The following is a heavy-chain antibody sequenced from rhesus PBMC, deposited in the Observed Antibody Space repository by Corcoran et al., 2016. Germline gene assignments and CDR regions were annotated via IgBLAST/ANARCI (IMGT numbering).Heavy chain of an antibody. CDR3: ARRRIYFDY. CDR2: IYVSSGST. D-gene: IGHD3-9*01. J-gene: IGHJ4*01. Sequence: QVQLQESGPGVVKPSETLSLTCAVSGGSISSGYAWSWIRQPPGKGLEWIGYIYVSSGSTNYNPSLKNRVTMSKDASKNQCSLKLSCVTAADTAVYYCARRRIYFDYWGQGVLVTVSS. V-gene: IGHV4-76*01. CDR1: GGSISSGYA.